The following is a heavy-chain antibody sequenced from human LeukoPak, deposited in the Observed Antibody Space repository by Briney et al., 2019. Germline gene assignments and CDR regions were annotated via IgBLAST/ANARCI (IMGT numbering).Heavy chain of an antibody. Sequence: ASVKVSCKASGYTFTNYYMHWVRQAPGQGLEWMGIIDPRGGSTNYAQKFQGRVTMTRDTSTSTVYMELSSLRSEDTAVYYCARDYYGSRTYYYYYFDYWGQGTLATVSS. J-gene: IGHJ4*02. V-gene: IGHV1-46*01. CDR3: ARDYYGSRTYYYYYFDY. D-gene: IGHD3-10*01. CDR2: IDPRGGST. CDR1: GYTFTNYY.